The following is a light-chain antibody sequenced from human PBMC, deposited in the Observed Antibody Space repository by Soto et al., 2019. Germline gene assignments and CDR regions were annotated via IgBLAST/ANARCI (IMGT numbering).Light chain of an antibody. Sequence: DTQMTQYPSTLSASVGDRVTIICRASQYISTQLAWYQQKPGKAPKLLISGAFSLESGVPSRFSGSGSGTEFTLTISSLQPDDFATYYCQQYYSYSTFGQGTKVDIK. J-gene: IGKJ1*01. CDR2: GAF. CDR3: QQYYSYST. CDR1: QYISTQ. V-gene: IGKV1-5*02.